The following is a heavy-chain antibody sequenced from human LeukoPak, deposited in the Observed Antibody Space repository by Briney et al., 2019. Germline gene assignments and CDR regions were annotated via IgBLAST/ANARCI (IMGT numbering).Heavy chain of an antibody. CDR1: GFTFSSYA. J-gene: IGHJ4*02. Sequence: GGSLRLSCAASGFTFSSYAMSWVRQAPGKGLEWVSAISGSGGSTYYADSVKGRFTISRDNSKNTLYLQMNSLRAEDAAVYYCAKEEGDYYYDSSGYSTFDYWGQGTLVTVSS. CDR2: ISGSGGST. V-gene: IGHV3-23*01. CDR3: AKEEGDYYYDSSGYSTFDY. D-gene: IGHD3-22*01.